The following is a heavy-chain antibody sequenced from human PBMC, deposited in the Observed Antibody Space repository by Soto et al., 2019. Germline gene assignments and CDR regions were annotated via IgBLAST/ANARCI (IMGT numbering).Heavy chain of an antibody. Sequence: QVQLVQSGAEVKKPGASVKVSCKASGYTFTSYGISWVRQAPGQGLEWMGWISAYNGNTNYAQKLQGRVTMTTDTSTRTAYMELRSLRSDDTAVYYCASPNLIAADGYYYGMDVWGQGTTVTVSS. CDR1: GYTFTSYG. D-gene: IGHD6-13*01. J-gene: IGHJ6*02. CDR3: ASPNLIAADGYYYGMDV. V-gene: IGHV1-18*01. CDR2: ISAYNGNT.